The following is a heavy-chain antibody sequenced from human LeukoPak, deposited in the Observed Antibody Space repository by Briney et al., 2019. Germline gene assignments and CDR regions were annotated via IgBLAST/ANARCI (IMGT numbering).Heavy chain of an antibody. J-gene: IGHJ4*02. V-gene: IGHV3-48*04. Sequence: GGSLRLSCAASGFTFSSYGMHWVRQAPGKGLEWVSYISSSSSTIYYADSVKGRFTISRDNAKYSLYLQMNSLRAEDTAVYYCARVRRYFDSREEWGQGTLVTVSS. D-gene: IGHD3-9*01. CDR2: ISSSSSTI. CDR3: ARVRRYFDSREE. CDR1: GFTFSSYG.